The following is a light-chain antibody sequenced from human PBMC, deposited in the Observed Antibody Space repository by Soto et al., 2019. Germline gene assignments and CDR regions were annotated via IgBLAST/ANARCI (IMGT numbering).Light chain of an antibody. CDR1: SSNIGSNY. V-gene: IGLV1-47*01. CDR3: AAWDDSLSGSYVV. J-gene: IGLJ2*01. CDR2: RNN. Sequence: QSVLTQPPSASGTPGQRVTISCSGSSSNIGSNYVYWYQQLPGTAPKLLIYRNNQRPSRVPDRFSGSKSGTSASLAISGLRSEDEADYYCAAWDDSLSGSYVVFGGGTQLTVL.